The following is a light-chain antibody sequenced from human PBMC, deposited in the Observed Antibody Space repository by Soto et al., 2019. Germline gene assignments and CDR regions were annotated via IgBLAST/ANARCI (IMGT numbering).Light chain of an antibody. CDR2: GAS. Sequence: EIVMTQSPATLSVSPGERATLSCRASQSVSSNLAWYQQKPGQAPRLLIYGASTRAAGIAARFSGSGSGTEFTLTISSLQSEDFAVYYCQQYNNWLRTLGQGTRVDIK. CDR1: QSVSSN. CDR3: QQYNNWLRT. J-gene: IGKJ1*01. V-gene: IGKV3-15*01.